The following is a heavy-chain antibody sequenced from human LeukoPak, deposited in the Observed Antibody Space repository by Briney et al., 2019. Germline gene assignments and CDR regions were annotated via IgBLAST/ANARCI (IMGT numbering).Heavy chain of an antibody. Sequence: EASVKVSCKASGYTFTSYDINWVRQATGQGLEWMGWMNPNSGNTGYAQKFQGRVTMTRNTSTSTAYMELSSLRSEDTAVYYCARGVQGDFWSGYYRHWGQGTLVTVSS. J-gene: IGHJ4*02. CDR3: ARGVQGDFWSGYYRH. CDR2: MNPNSGNT. V-gene: IGHV1-8*01. CDR1: GYTFTSYD. D-gene: IGHD3-3*01.